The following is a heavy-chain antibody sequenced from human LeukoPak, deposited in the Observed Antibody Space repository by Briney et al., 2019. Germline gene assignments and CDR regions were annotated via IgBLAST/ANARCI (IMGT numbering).Heavy chain of an antibody. CDR1: GGSFSGYY. CDR3: ARRLRYFDR. D-gene: IGHD3-9*01. CDR2: INHSGST. V-gene: IGHV4-34*01. J-gene: IGHJ4*02. Sequence: SETLSLTCAVYGGSFSGYYWSWIRQPPGKGLEWIGEINHSGSTNYNPSLKSRVTISVDTFKNQFSLKLSSVTAADTAVYYCARRLRYFDRWGQGTLVTVSS.